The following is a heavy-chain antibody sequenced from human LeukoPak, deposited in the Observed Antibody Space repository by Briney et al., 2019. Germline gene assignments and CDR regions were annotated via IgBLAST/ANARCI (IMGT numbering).Heavy chain of an antibody. CDR2: TYHRSTWYD. D-gene: IGHD6-13*01. V-gene: IGHV6-1*01. Sequence: SQTLSLTCAISGDSFSSNNAAWNWIRQSPSRGLEWLGRTYHRSTWYDDYVVSVRSRLTITPDISKNQVSLQLNSVTPEDTAAYYCTREVAGTGGFDYWGQGITVTVSS. CDR3: TREVAGTGGFDY. J-gene: IGHJ4*02. CDR1: GDSFSSNNAA.